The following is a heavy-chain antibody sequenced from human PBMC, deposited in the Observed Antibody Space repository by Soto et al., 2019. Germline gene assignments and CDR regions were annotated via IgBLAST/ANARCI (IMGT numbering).Heavy chain of an antibody. CDR2: IYHSGST. V-gene: IGHV4-30-2*01. CDR1: GGSISSGGYS. D-gene: IGHD2-2*01. CDR3: ARVPDR. J-gene: IGHJ5*02. Sequence: QLQLQESGSGLVKPSQTLSLTCAVSGGSISSGGYSWSWIRQPPGKGLEWIGYIYHSGSTYYNPSPXSXXTLSVARSTNQFSLKLSSVTAADTAVYYCARVPDRWGQGTLVTVSS.